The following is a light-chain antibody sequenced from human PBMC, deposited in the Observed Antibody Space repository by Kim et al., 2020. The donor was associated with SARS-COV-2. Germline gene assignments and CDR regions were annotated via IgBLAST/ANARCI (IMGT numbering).Light chain of an antibody. CDR2: KAS. Sequence: SASVGHRVTFTCRASQSISRLLAWYQQKPGKAPNLLIYKASSVQSGVPSRFSGNGSGTEFTLTISSLQPDDFATYYCQQYNTYATFGQGTRLEIK. CDR3: QQYNTYAT. V-gene: IGKV1-5*03. CDR1: QSISRL. J-gene: IGKJ5*01.